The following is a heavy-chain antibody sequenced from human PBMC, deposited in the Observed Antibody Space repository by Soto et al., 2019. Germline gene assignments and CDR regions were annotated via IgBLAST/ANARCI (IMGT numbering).Heavy chain of an antibody. J-gene: IGHJ4*02. CDR2: IWYDGSNK. CDR1: GVTFSSYG. Sequence: QVQLVESGGGVVQPGRSLRRSCAASGVTFSSYGMHWVRQAPGKGLEWVAVIWYDGSNKYYADSVKGRFTISRDNSKNPLYLQMNSLRAEDTAVYYCARGDYYGSGTDYWGQGTLVTVSS. CDR3: ARGDYYGSGTDY. V-gene: IGHV3-33*01. D-gene: IGHD3-10*01.